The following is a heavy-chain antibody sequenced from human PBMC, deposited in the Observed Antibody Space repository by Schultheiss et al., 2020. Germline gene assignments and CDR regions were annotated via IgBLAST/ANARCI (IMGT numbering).Heavy chain of an antibody. D-gene: IGHD3-10*01. CDR3: ARDLDGTGLFDP. Sequence: GASLKISCSASGFTFSTYSMNWVRQAPGKGLAWISYISSSSSPIFYADSVKGRFTISRDNAKNSLYLQMNSLRDEDTAVYYCARDLDGTGLFDPWGQGTLVTVSS. V-gene: IGHV3-48*02. J-gene: IGHJ5*02. CDR1: GFTFSTYS. CDR2: ISSSSSPI.